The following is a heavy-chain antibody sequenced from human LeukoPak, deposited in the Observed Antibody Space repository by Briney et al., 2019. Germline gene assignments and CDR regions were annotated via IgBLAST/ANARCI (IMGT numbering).Heavy chain of an antibody. J-gene: IGHJ4*02. CDR1: GGSFSSYY. CDR3: ATGDGYISFDY. D-gene: IGHD5-24*01. CDR2: IYTSGST. V-gene: IGHV4-4*07. Sequence: SETLPLTCTVSGGSFSSYYWSWIRQPAGKGLEWIGRIYTSGSTNYNSSLKSRVTMSVDTSKNQVPLKLSSMTAADTAVYYCATGDGYISFDYWGQGTLVTVSS.